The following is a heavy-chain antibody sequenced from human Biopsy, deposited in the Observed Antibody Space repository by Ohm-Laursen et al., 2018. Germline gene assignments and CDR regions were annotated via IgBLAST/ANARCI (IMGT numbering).Heavy chain of an antibody. CDR3: AKHGSGWTGDDALHI. CDR1: GGSISGSS. D-gene: IGHD6-19*01. Sequence: SETLSLTCPVSGGSISGSSWSWIRQAPGRGLEWVGYISYSGSTSNNPSLKSQITISVDTSKNQISLKVTSVTAADTAVYYCAKHGSGWTGDDALHIWGQGTMVTVSS. V-gene: IGHV4-59*08. CDR2: ISYSGST. J-gene: IGHJ3*02.